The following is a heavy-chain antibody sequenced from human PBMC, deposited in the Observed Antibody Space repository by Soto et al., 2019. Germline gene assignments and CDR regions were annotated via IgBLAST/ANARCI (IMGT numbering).Heavy chain of an antibody. D-gene: IGHD3-9*01. J-gene: IGHJ4*02. CDR3: ARGGYYDILTGYYNVGHPFDY. CDR1: GYSISSGYY. V-gene: IGHV4-38-2*01. Sequence: KTSETLSLTCAVSGYSISSGYYWGWIRQPPGKGLEWIGSIYHSGSTYYNPSLKSRVTISVDTSKNQFSLKLSSVTAADTAVYYCARGGYYDILTGYYNVGHPFDYWGQGTLVTVSS. CDR2: IYHSGST.